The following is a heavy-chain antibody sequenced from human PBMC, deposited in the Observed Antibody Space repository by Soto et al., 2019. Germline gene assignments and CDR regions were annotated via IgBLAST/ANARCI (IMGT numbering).Heavy chain of an antibody. Sequence: EVQLVESGGGLVQPGGSLRLSCAASGFTFSSYWMHWVRQAPGKGLVWVSRINSDGSSTSYADSVKGRFTISRDNAKNTLYLQMNSLRAEDTAVYYCASLGVMATTVSDYWGQGTLVTVSS. J-gene: IGHJ4*02. CDR3: ASLGVMATTVSDY. D-gene: IGHD2-21*01. CDR1: GFTFSSYW. V-gene: IGHV3-74*01. CDR2: INSDGSST.